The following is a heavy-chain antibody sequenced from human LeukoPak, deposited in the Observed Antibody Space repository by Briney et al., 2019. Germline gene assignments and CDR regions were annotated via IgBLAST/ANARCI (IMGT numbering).Heavy chain of an antibody. Sequence: PSETLSLTCTVSGGSISSSGYYWSWIRQFVGKGLEWIGRIHSSGNTDYNPSLESRVTMSVDTSKSQFSLKLNSVTAADTAVYYCARELMGPLGWFDPWGQGTLVTVSS. D-gene: IGHD1-26*01. CDR1: GGSISSSGYY. V-gene: IGHV4-61*02. CDR2: IHSSGNT. CDR3: ARELMGPLGWFDP. J-gene: IGHJ5*02.